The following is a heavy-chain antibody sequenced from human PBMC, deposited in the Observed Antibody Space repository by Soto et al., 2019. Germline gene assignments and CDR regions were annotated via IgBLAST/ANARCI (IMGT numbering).Heavy chain of an antibody. CDR1: GYTFTSYG. V-gene: IGHV1-18*01. CDR3: ARVSGIAVAVSNWFDP. Sequence: GASVKVSCKASGYTFTSYGISWVRQAPGQGLEWMGWISAYNGNTNYAQKLQGRVTMTTDTSTSTAYMELRSLRSDDTAVYYCARVSGIAVAVSNWFDPWGQGTLVTVS. J-gene: IGHJ5*02. D-gene: IGHD6-19*01. CDR2: ISAYNGNT.